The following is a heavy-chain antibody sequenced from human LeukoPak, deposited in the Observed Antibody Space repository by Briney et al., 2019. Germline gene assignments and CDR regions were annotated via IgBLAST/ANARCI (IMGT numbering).Heavy chain of an antibody. Sequence: PSETLSLTCTVSGGSISSGSYYWSWIRQPAGKGLEWIGRIYTSGSTNYNPSLKSRVTISVDTSKNQLSLKLSSVTAADTAVYYCARAPRYCSSTSCSGGAFDIWGQGTMVTVSS. CDR1: GGSISSGSYY. J-gene: IGHJ3*02. V-gene: IGHV4-61*02. CDR3: ARAPRYCSSTSCSGGAFDI. CDR2: IYTSGST. D-gene: IGHD2-2*01.